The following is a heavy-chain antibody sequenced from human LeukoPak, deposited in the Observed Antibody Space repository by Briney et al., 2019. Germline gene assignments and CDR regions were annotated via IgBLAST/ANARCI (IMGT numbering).Heavy chain of an antibody. Sequence: SQTLSLTCAISGDSVSSNSAAWNWIRQSPSRGLEWLGRTYYRSKWYNDYAVSVKSRITINPDTSKNQFSLQLNSVTPEDTAVYYCARDRSYGDYPHYYYYYYYMDVWGKGTTVTISS. J-gene: IGHJ6*03. CDR3: ARDRSYGDYPHYYYYYYYMDV. V-gene: IGHV6-1*01. CDR1: GDSVSSNSAA. CDR2: TYYRSKWYN. D-gene: IGHD4-17*01.